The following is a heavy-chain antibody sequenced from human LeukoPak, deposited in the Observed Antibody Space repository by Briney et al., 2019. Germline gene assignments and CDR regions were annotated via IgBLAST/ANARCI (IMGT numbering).Heavy chain of an antibody. D-gene: IGHD3-22*01. CDR2: IYSGGTI. CDR3: ARGYSDSSGYYYPFDY. CDR1: GFTVSSNY. J-gene: IGHJ4*02. V-gene: IGHV3-66*01. Sequence: GGSLRLSCAASGFTVSSNYTSWVRQAPGKGLEFVSVIYSGGTIFYADSVKGRFTISRDNSKNTLYLQMNSLRAEDTAVYYCARGYSDSSGYYYPFDYWGQGTLVTVSS.